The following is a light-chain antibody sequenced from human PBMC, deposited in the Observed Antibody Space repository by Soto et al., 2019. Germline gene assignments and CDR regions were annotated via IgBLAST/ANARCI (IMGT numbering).Light chain of an antibody. V-gene: IGLV2-14*01. CDR2: EVT. CDR1: STDVGAYNY. CDR3: SSYTTSAPYV. Sequence: QSVLPQPPSASGSPGQSVTISCTGTSTDVGAYNYVSWYQHHPGRAPKLIIYEVTIRPSGVSNRFSGSKSGNTASLTISGLQAEDEADYYCSSYTTSAPYVFGIGTKVTVL. J-gene: IGLJ1*01.